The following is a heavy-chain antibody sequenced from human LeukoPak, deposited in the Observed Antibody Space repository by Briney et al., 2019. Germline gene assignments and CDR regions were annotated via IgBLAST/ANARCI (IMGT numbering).Heavy chain of an antibody. D-gene: IGHD6-19*01. Sequence: SETLSLTCTVSGGSISSYYWSWIRQPAGKGLEWIGRIYTSGSTNYNPSLKSRVTMSVDTSKNQFSLKLSSVTAADTAVYYCAREGRIAVAGTSADPLYWGQGTLVTVSS. CDR2: IYTSGST. CDR1: GGSISSYY. V-gene: IGHV4-4*07. J-gene: IGHJ4*02. CDR3: AREGRIAVAGTSADPLY.